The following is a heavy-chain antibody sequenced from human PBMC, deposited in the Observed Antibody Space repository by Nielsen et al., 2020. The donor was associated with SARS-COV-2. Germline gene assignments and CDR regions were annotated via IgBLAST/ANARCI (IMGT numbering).Heavy chain of an antibody. D-gene: IGHD2-15*01. Sequence: GGSLRLSCAASGFTFSSYAMSWVRQAPGKGLEWVSAISGSGGSTYYADSVKGRFTISRDNSKNTLYLQMSSLRAEDTAVYYCAKDVGYCSGGSCYSKGRWDAFDIWGQGTMVTVSS. CDR3: AKDVGYCSGGSCYSKGRWDAFDI. CDR2: ISGSGGST. CDR1: GFTFSSYA. J-gene: IGHJ3*02. V-gene: IGHV3-23*01.